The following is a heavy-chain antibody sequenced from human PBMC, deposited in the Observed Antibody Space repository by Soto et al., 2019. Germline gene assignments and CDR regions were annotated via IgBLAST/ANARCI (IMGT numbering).Heavy chain of an antibody. J-gene: IGHJ6*02. V-gene: IGHV1-8*01. CDR2: MNPNSGNT. Sequence: AAVKVSCKACGYTFTSYDINWVRQATGQGLEWMGWMNPNSGNTGYAQKFQGRVTMTRNTSISTAYMELSSLRSEDTAVYYCASVSITIFGVVTIIRYGMDVWG. CDR3: ASVSITIFGVVTIIRYGMDV. D-gene: IGHD3-3*01. CDR1: GYTFTSYD.